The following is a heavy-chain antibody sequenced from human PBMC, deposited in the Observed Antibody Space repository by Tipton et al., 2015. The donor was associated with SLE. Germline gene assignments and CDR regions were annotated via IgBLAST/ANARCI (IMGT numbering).Heavy chain of an antibody. CDR2: IFDSGTT. CDR1: GGSINSYY. V-gene: IGHV4-59*01. J-gene: IGHJ4*02. D-gene: IGHD3/OR15-3a*01. CDR3: ARRDFWTGYLDY. Sequence: TLSLTCTVSGGSINSYYWSWIRQPPGKGLEWVGYIFDSGTTNYNPSLKSRVTISVDTSKNQLSLNLRSVTTADTAVYYCARRDFWTGYLDYWGQGRLVTVSS.